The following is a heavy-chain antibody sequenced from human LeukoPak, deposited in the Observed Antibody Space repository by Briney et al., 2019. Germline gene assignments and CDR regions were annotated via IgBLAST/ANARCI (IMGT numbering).Heavy chain of an antibody. J-gene: IGHJ6*03. Sequence: GGSLRLSCAASGFTFSSYGMHWVRQAPGKGLEWVAFIRYDGSNKYYADSVKGRFTISRDNSKNTLYLQMNSLRAEDTAVYYCAKDLRYCSSTSCPHYYYYMDVWGKGTTVTVSS. V-gene: IGHV3-30*02. CDR2: IRYDGSNK. CDR3: AKDLRYCSSTSCPHYYYYMDV. CDR1: GFTFSSYG. D-gene: IGHD2-2*01.